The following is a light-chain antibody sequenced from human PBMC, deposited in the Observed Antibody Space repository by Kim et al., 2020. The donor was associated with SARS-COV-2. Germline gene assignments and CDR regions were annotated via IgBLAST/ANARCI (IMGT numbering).Light chain of an antibody. CDR2: DAV. Sequence: SLSPGERATLSCRASQSVSNYLAWYQQRPGQAPRLLIYDAVHRATGIPARFSGSGYGTDFTLTISSLEPEDFAIYYCHQRSNWPTFGQGTKVDIK. V-gene: IGKV3-11*01. J-gene: IGKJ1*01. CDR3: HQRSNWPT. CDR1: QSVSNY.